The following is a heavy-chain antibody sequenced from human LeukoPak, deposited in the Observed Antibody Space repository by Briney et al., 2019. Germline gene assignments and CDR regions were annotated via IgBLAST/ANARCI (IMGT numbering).Heavy chain of an antibody. CDR2: IRYDGSNK. CDR3: AKESLRNTVTTRSEADY. V-gene: IGHV3-30*02. J-gene: IGHJ4*02. D-gene: IGHD4-17*01. CDR1: GFTFSGYG. Sequence: GGSLRLSCAASGFTFSGYGMHWVRQAPGKGLEWVAFIRYDGSNKYYADSVKGRFTISRDNSKNTLYLQMNSLRAEDTAVYYCAKESLRNTVTTRSEADYWGQGTLVTVSS.